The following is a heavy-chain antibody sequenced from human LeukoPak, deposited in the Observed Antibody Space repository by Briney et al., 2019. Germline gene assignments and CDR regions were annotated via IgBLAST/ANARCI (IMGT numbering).Heavy chain of an antibody. V-gene: IGHV4-34*01. Sequence: SETLSLTCAVYGGSFSGYYWSWIRQPPGKGLEWIGEINHSGSTNYNPSLKSRVTISVDTSKNQFSLKLSSVTAADTAVYYCAREAAAGTGNYWGQGTLVTVSS. CDR2: INHSGST. J-gene: IGHJ4*02. CDR3: AREAAAGTGNY. CDR1: GGSFSGYY. D-gene: IGHD6-13*01.